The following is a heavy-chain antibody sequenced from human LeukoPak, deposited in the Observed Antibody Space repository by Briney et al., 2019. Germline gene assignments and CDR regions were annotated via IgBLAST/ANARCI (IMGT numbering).Heavy chain of an antibody. D-gene: IGHD6-6*01. CDR2: IRYDGSDK. Sequence: GGSLRLSCAASGFTFCNYGIHCVRQAPGKGLEWVAFIRYDGSDKYYAGSVKGRFTISRDNSKNTLYLQMNSLTAEDTAVYYCAKDRQLSRSSPYYYYMDVWGKGTTVTVSS. CDR3: AKDRQLSRSSPYYYYMDV. V-gene: IGHV3-30*02. J-gene: IGHJ6*03. CDR1: GFTFCNYG.